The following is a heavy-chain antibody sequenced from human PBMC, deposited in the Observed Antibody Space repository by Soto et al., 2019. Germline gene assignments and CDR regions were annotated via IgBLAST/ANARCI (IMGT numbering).Heavy chain of an antibody. Sequence: QVQLQESGPGLVKPSGTLSLTCTVSGVSFTDYYWNWIRQPPGKGLEWIGHIYHNGNTGYSPSLRSRVPISVDASKNTCAVTLNSETAADTAVYYCARGGATYNWNHGIDQWGKGTTVTVSP. D-gene: IGHD1-20*01. J-gene: IGHJ6*04. CDR1: GVSFTDYY. CDR2: IYHNGNT. V-gene: IGHV4-59*01. CDR3: ARGGATYNWNHGIDQ.